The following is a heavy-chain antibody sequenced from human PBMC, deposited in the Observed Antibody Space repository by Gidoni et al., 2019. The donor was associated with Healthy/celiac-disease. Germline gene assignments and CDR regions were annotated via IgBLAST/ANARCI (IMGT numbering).Heavy chain of an antibody. Sequence: EVQLVESGGGLVKPGGSLRLSCAASVFTFSSYSMNWVRQAPGKGLEVVSSISSSSSYIYYADSVKGRFTISRDNAKNSLYLQMNSLRAEDTAVDYCARDPEYSGGGYFDYWGQGTLVTVSS. J-gene: IGHJ4*02. CDR3: ARDPEYSGGGYFDY. CDR1: VFTFSSYS. V-gene: IGHV3-21*01. CDR2: ISSSSSYI. D-gene: IGHD1-26*01.